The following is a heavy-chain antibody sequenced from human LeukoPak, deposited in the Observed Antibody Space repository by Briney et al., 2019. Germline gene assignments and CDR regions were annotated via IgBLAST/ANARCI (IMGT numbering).Heavy chain of an antibody. CDR2: ISGSGGST. CDR1: GFTFSSYA. J-gene: IGHJ4*02. D-gene: IGHD2-2*01. Sequence: GGSLRLSCAASGFTFSSYAMSWVRQAPGKGLEWVSAISGSGGSTYYADSVKGWFTISRDNSKNTLYLQMNSLRAEDTAVYYCAKAYCSSTSCRYFDYWGQGTLVTVSS. CDR3: AKAYCSSTSCRYFDY. V-gene: IGHV3-23*01.